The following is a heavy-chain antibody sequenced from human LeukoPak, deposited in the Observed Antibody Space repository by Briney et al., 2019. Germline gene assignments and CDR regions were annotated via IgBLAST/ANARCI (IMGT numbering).Heavy chain of an antibody. D-gene: IGHD5-12*01. V-gene: IGHV1-69*05. CDR2: IIPIFGTA. Sequence: GASVKVSCKASGGTFSSYAISWVRQAPGQVLEWMGGIIPIFGTANYAQKFQGRVTITTDESTSTAYMELSSLRSEDTAVYYCASGVWWLRGYYFDYWGQGTLVTVSS. CDR3: ASGVWWLRGYYFDY. CDR1: GGTFSSYA. J-gene: IGHJ4*02.